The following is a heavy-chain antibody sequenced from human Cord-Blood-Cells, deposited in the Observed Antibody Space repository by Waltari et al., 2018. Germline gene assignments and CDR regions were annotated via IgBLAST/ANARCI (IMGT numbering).Heavy chain of an antibody. Sequence: QVQLQESGPGLVKPSETLSLTCTVSGGSISSYYWSWIRQPAGKGLEWIGRIYTSGSTNYNPSLKSRVTMSVDTSKNQFSLKLSSVTAADTAVYYRARDPSSSSWYWYFDLWGRGTLVTVSS. CDR2: IYTSGST. J-gene: IGHJ2*01. D-gene: IGHD6-13*01. CDR3: ARDPSSSSWYWYFDL. V-gene: IGHV4-4*07. CDR1: GGSISSYY.